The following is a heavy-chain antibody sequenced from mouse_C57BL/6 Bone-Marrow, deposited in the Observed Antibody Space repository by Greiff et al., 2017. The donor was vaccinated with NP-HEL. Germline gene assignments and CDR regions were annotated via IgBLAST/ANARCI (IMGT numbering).Heavy chain of an antibody. CDR1: GYTFTDYE. CDR2: IDPETGGP. D-gene: IGHD1-1*01. V-gene: IGHV1-15*01. CDR3: TRPHYYGSSYFDY. Sequence: QVQLQQSGAELVRPGASVTLSCKASGYTFTDYEMHWVKQTPVHGLEWIGAIDPETGGPAYNQKFKGKAILTADKSSSTAYMELRSLPSEDSAVYYCTRPHYYGSSYFDYWGQGTTLTVSS. J-gene: IGHJ2*01.